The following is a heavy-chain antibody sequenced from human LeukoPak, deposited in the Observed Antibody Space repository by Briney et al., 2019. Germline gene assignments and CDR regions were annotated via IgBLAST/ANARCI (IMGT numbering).Heavy chain of an antibody. CDR1: GFTFSNCA. Sequence: PGGSLRLSCAASGFTFSNCAMSWVRQAPGKGLEWVSHISGSGGIAYYADSVKGRFTISRDNSKNTLYLQMNSLRAEDTAIYYCAKELEHSNSAGDYWGQGTLVTVSS. J-gene: IGHJ4*02. CDR2: ISGSGGIA. D-gene: IGHD6-6*01. V-gene: IGHV3-23*01. CDR3: AKELEHSNSAGDY.